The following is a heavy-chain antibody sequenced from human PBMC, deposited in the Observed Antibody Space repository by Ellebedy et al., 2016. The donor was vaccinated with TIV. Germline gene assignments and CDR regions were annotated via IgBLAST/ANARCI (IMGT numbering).Heavy chain of an antibody. J-gene: IGHJ4*02. CDR3: AKSGLFGELLYLDY. CDR1: GYTFTSYG. V-gene: IGHV1-18*01. Sequence: AASVKVSCKASGYTFTSYGISWVRQAPGQGLEWMGWISAYNGNTNYAHKLQGRVTMTTDTSTSTAYMELRSLRSDDTAVFYCAKSGLFGELLYLDYWGQGTLVTVSS. D-gene: IGHD3-10*02. CDR2: ISAYNGNT.